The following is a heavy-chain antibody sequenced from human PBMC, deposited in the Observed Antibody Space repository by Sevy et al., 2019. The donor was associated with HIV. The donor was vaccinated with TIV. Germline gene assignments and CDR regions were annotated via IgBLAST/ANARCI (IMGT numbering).Heavy chain of an antibody. Sequence: GGSLRLSCAASGFTFSSYAMHWVRQAPGKGLEWVAVISYDGSNKYYAYSVKGRFTIFRDNSKNTLYLQMNSLRAEDTAVYYCAREGLPLDYWGQGTLVTVSS. J-gene: IGHJ4*02. V-gene: IGHV3-30*04. CDR2: ISYDGSNK. CDR3: AREGLPLDY. CDR1: GFTFSSYA.